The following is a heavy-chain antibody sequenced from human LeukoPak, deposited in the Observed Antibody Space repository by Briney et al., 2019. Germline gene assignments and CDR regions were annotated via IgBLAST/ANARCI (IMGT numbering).Heavy chain of an antibody. CDR1: GFTFSNYW. J-gene: IGHJ6*02. Sequence: GGSLRLSCAASGFTFSNYWMSWVRQAPGKGLEWVANIKQDGSEKYYVDSVKGRFTISRDNAKNSLYLQMNSLRAEDTAVYYCARVATGYDFWSGYPPVYYYGMDVWGQGTTVTVSS. CDR3: ARVATGYDFWSGYPPVYYYGMDV. D-gene: IGHD3-3*01. V-gene: IGHV3-7*03. CDR2: IKQDGSEK.